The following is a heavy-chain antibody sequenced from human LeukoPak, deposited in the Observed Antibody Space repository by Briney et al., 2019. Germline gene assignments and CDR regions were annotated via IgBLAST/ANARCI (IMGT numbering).Heavy chain of an antibody. CDR2: INPNSGGT. J-gene: IGHJ3*02. CDR1: GYTFTGYY. CDR3: ARATAFLLWFGELMGAFDI. D-gene: IGHD3-10*01. V-gene: IGHV1-2*02. Sequence: ASVEVSCKASGYTFTGYYMHWVRQAPGQGLEWMGWINPNSGGTNYAQKFQGRVTMTRDTSISTAYMELSRLRSDDTAVYYCARATAFLLWFGELMGAFDIWGQGTMVTVSS.